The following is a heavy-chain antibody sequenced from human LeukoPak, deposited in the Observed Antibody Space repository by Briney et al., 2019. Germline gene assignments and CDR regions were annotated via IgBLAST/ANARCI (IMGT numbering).Heavy chain of an antibody. CDR2: IYYSGST. CDR3: ARSDYSNFWGHFDY. Sequence: SETLSLTCTVSGGSISSYYGSWIRQPPGKGLEWIGYIYYSGSTNYNPSLKSRVTISVDTSKNQFSLKLSSVTAADTAVYYCARSDYSNFWGHFDYWGQGTLVTVSS. V-gene: IGHV4-59*01. J-gene: IGHJ4*02. D-gene: IGHD4-11*01. CDR1: GGSISSYY.